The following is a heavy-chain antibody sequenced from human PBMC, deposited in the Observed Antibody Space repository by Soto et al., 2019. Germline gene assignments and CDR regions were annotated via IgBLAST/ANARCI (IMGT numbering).Heavy chain of an antibody. J-gene: IGHJ4*02. CDR1: GFTFSSYG. D-gene: IGHD3-10*01. CDR3: ARDPDYYGSGSSDY. CDR2: IWYDGSNK. V-gene: IGHV3-33*01. Sequence: QVQLVESGGGVVQPGRSLRLSCAASGFTFSSYGMHWVRQAPGKGLEWVAVIWYDGSNKYYADSVKGRFTISRDNSKNMLYLQMNSLSAEDTAVYYCARDPDYYGSGSSDYWGQGTLVTVSS.